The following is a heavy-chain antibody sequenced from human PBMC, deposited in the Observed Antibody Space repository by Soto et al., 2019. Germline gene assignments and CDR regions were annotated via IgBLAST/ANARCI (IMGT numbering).Heavy chain of an antibody. CDR1: GFTFSGSA. J-gene: IGHJ4*02. V-gene: IGHV3-73*01. Sequence: EVQLVESGGGVVQPGGSLKLSCAVSGFTFSGSAMHWVRQASGKGLEWVGRIRSKSNSYATAYAASVKGRFTIARDDSKKTPYLQLNIMKTEDTAVHYCTRGYGDYVRDYWGQGTLVTVSS. D-gene: IGHD4-17*01. CDR3: TRGYGDYVRDY. CDR2: IRSKSNSYAT.